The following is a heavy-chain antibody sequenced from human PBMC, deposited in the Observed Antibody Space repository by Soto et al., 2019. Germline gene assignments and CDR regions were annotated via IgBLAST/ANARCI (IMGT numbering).Heavy chain of an antibody. CDR3: ARMNYYDSSGYYYSFDY. D-gene: IGHD3-22*01. CDR2: TYYRSKWYN. Sequence: PSQTLSLTCAISGDSVSSNSAAWNWIRQSPSRGLEWLGRTYYRSKWYNDYAVSVKSRITINPDTSKNQFSLQLNSVTPEDTAVYYCARMNYYDSSGYYYSFDYWGQGTLVTVSS. CDR1: GDSVSSNSAA. V-gene: IGHV6-1*01. J-gene: IGHJ4*02.